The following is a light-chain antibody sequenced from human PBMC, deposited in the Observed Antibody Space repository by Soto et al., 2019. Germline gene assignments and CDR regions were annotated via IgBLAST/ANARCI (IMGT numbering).Light chain of an antibody. J-gene: IGLJ2*01. CDR1: SSNIGNNY. V-gene: IGLV1-51*01. Sequence: QSVLTQPPSGAAAPGQKVTISCSGSSSNIGNNYVSWYQQLPGTAPKLLIYDNNKRPSGIPDRFSGSKSGTSATLGITGLQTGDEADYYCGTLYSSLSAVVFGGGTKVTVL. CDR2: DNN. CDR3: GTLYSSLSAVV.